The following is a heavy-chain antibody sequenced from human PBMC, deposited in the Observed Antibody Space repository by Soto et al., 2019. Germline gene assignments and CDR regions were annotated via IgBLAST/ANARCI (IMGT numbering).Heavy chain of an antibody. Sequence: GGSLRLSCSASGFTFSSYAMHWVRQAPGKGLEYVSAISSKGGSTYYADSVKGRFTISRDNSKNTLYLQMSSLRAEDTAVYYCVKDRESSSWPIGSDHYFDYWGQGTLVTVSS. CDR3: VKDRESSSWPIGSDHYFDY. CDR2: ISSKGGST. D-gene: IGHD6-13*01. J-gene: IGHJ4*02. V-gene: IGHV3-64D*08. CDR1: GFTFSSYA.